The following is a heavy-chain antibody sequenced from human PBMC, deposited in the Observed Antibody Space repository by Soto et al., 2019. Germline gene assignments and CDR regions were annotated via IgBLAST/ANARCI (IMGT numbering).Heavy chain of an antibody. CDR3: ARGRDQPPVGLYFDS. D-gene: IGHD1-26*01. Sequence: QVQLVQSGAEVKKPGSSAKVSCKASGDAFTNYIFDWVRQAPGQGLEWMGGIIPMFGTPKYAQTFQDRVTISAHVSTGTAYLELTSLRFDDTAVYYCARGRDQPPVGLYFDSWGEGTRVTVSS. CDR1: GDAFTNYI. V-gene: IGHV1-69*01. CDR2: IIPMFGTP. J-gene: IGHJ4*02.